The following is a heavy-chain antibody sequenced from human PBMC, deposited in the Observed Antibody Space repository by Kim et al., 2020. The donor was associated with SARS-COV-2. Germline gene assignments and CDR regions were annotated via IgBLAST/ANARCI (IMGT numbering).Heavy chain of an antibody. CDR3: ARDPPRLVTAYAFDI. Sequence: GGSLRLSCAASGFTFSDYYMRWIRQAPGKGLEWVSYISSSGSTIYYADSVKGRFTISRDNAKNSLYLQMNSLRAEDTAVYYCARDPPRLVTAYAFDIWGQGTMVTVSS. V-gene: IGHV3-11*01. CDR2: ISSSGSTI. J-gene: IGHJ3*02. CDR1: GFTFSDYY. D-gene: IGHD2-21*02.